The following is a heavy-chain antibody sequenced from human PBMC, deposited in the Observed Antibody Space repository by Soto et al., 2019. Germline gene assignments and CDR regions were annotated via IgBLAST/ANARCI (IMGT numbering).Heavy chain of an antibody. CDR1: GFTFSSYW. V-gene: IGHV3-74*01. CDR3: ASMVRGVIITTYGMDV. CDR2: INSVGSST. Sequence: PGGSLRLSCAASGFTFSSYWMHWARQAPGKGLVWLSCINSVGSSTSHADSVKGRFTISRDNAKNTLYLQMNSLRAEDTAVYYCASMVRGVIITTYGMDVWGQGTTVTVSS. J-gene: IGHJ6*02. D-gene: IGHD3-10*01.